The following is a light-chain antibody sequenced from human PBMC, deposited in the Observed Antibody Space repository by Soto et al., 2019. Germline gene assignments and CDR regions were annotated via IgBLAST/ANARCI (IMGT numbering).Light chain of an antibody. CDR1: RSNIGRST. CDR3: AAWDDTLSVWV. J-gene: IGLJ3*02. V-gene: IGLV1-44*01. Sequence: QSVLTQPPSTSGTPGQRFTISCSGSRSNIGRSTVNWYQQLPGTAPKVLVYSTNQRPSGVPDRFSGSKSGTSASLAISGLQSEDEAEYYCAAWDDTLSVWVFGGGTKLTGL. CDR2: STN.